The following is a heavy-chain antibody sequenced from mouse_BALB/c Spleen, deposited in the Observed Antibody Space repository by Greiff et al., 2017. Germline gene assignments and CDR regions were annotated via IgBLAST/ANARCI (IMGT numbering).Heavy chain of an antibody. CDR1: GYSITSGYY. CDR3: ASPYGSRPFAY. V-gene: IGHV3-6*02. J-gene: IGHJ3*01. CDR2: ISYDGSN. Sequence: EVQLQESGPGLVKPSQSLSLTCSVTGYSITSGYYWNWIRQFPGNKLEWMGYISYDGSNNYNPSLKNRISITRDTSKNQFFLKLNSVTTEDTATYYCASPYGSRPFAYWGQGTLVTVSA. D-gene: IGHD2-2*01.